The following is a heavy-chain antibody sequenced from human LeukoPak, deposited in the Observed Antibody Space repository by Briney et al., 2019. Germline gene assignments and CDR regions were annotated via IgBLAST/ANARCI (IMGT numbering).Heavy chain of an antibody. CDR3: AKDRGSSRILDY. V-gene: IGHV3-9*01. J-gene: IGHJ4*02. CDR1: GSTFDDYA. D-gene: IGHD6-13*01. Sequence: GRSLRLSCAASGSTFDDYAMHWVRQAPGKGLEWVSGISWNSGSIGYADSVKGRFTISRDNAKNSLYLQMNSLRAEDTALYYCAKDRGSSRILDYWGQGTLVTVSS. CDR2: ISWNSGSI.